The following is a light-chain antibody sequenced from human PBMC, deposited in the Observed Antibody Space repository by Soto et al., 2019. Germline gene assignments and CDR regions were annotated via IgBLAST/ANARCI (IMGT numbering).Light chain of an antibody. Sequence: DIQLTQSASSLSASVGDRVTITCQASQVITNYLNWYQQKPGKAPKLLIYDISTLEIGVPSRFGGSGSGTHFTSTITGLQPEDIATYYCQQYENLPYTFGQGTKLEI. CDR1: QVITNY. CDR3: QQYENLPYT. J-gene: IGKJ2*01. CDR2: DIS. V-gene: IGKV1-33*01.